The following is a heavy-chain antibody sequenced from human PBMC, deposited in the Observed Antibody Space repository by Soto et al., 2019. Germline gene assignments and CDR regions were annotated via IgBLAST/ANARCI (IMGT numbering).Heavy chain of an antibody. CDR2: IYNSGTT. Sequence: QVQLQESGPGLGKPSETLSLICTVSGGSISGYYWSWLRQSPGKGLEWIAYIYNSGTTNYNPSLTSRTTISVDTSKNQFSLKLSSVTAADTAVYYCARHYGSGTYPLDSWGQGTLVTVST. J-gene: IGHJ4*02. V-gene: IGHV4-59*08. D-gene: IGHD3-10*01. CDR3: ARHYGSGTYPLDS. CDR1: GGSISGYY.